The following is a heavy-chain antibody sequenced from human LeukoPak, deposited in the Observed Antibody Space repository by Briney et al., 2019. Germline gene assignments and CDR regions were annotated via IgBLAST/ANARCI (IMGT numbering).Heavy chain of an antibody. CDR3: ARLQQLAH. Sequence: PSETLSLTCAVYGGSFSGYYWSWIRQPPGKGLEWIGEINHSGSTNYNPSLKSRVTISVDTSKNQFSLKPSSVTAADTAVYYCARLQQLAHWGQGTLVTVSS. CDR2: INHSGST. J-gene: IGHJ4*02. V-gene: IGHV4-34*01. D-gene: IGHD6-6*01. CDR1: GGSFSGYY.